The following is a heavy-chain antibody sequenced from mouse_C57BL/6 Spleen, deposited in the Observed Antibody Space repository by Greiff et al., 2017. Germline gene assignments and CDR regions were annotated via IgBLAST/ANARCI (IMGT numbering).Heavy chain of an antibody. CDR2: ISSGSSTI. V-gene: IGHV5-17*01. D-gene: IGHD2-4*01. CDR1: GFTFSDYG. J-gene: IGHJ2*01. CDR3: ARGDYGFDY. Sequence: EVQGVESGGGLVKPGGSLKLSCAASGFTFSDYGMHWVRQGPETGLEWVAYISSGSSTIYYADTVKGRFNISRDNAKTTLFLQMTSLRAEDTAMYYCARGDYGFDYWGQGTTRTVSS.